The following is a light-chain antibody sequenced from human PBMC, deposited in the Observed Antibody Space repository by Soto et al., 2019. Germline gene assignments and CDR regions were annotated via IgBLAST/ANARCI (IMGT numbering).Light chain of an antibody. Sequence: EIVLTQSPGTLSLSPGERATLSCRASQSVPSKYLAWYQQNPGQAPRLLIYGASNRATGIPDRFSGSGSGTDFTLTISSLEPEDFAVYYCQQRSFSITFGQGTRLEI. CDR1: QSVPSKY. J-gene: IGKJ5*01. CDR2: GAS. CDR3: QQRSFSIT. V-gene: IGKV3D-20*02.